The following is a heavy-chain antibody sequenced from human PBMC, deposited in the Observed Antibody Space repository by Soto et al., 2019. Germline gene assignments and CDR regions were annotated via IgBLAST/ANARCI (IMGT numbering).Heavy chain of an antibody. CDR3: AKDGIPITIFGVDNVGYYYMDV. D-gene: IGHD3-3*01. J-gene: IGHJ6*03. V-gene: IGHV3-9*01. CDR2: ISWNSGSI. Sequence: DVQLVESGGGLVQPGRSLRLSCAASGFTFDDYAMHWVRQAPGKGLEWVSGISWNSGSIGYADSVKGRFTISRDNAKNSLYLQMNSLRAEDTALYYCAKDGIPITIFGVDNVGYYYMDVWGKGTTVTVSS. CDR1: GFTFDDYA.